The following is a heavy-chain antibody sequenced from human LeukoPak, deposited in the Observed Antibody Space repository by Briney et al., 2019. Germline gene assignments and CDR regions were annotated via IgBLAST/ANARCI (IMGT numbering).Heavy chain of an antibody. Sequence: GGSLRLSCAASGLTFSRFAMHWVRQAPGKELEWVAVISYDDGSNKYYAESVKGRFTISRHNSKNTLYLQMNSLRAEDTAVYYCASGSYDSSGYCNYWGQGTLVTVSS. CDR3: ASGSYDSSGYCNY. CDR1: GLTFSRFA. CDR2: ISYDDGSNK. J-gene: IGHJ4*02. D-gene: IGHD3-22*01. V-gene: IGHV3-30*03.